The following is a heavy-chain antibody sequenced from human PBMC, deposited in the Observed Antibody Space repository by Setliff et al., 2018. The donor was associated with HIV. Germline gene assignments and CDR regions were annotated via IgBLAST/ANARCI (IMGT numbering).Heavy chain of an antibody. CDR3: AKFRYAIKSTYYFDS. D-gene: IGHD2-2*01. J-gene: IGHJ4*02. Sequence: GGSLSLSCAASGFTFRLYGMHWVRRAPGKGLEWVASIEFDGKNEYYAESVKGRFTISRDNSKSTVYLQMNSVTPEDSATYYCAKFRYAIKSTYYFDSWGQGTLVTV. V-gene: IGHV3-30*02. CDR1: GFTFRLYG. CDR2: IEFDGKNE.